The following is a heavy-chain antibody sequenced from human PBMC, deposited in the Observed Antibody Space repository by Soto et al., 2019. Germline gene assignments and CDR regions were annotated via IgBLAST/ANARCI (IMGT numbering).Heavy chain of an antibody. J-gene: IGHJ4*02. Sequence: GGSLRLSCAASGFTFSSYAMHWVRQAPGKGLEWVAVISYDGSNKYCADSVKGRFTISRDNSKNTLYLQMNSLRAEDTAVYYCARGLTQYSSGPYYFDYWGQGTLVTVSS. D-gene: IGHD6-19*01. CDR2: ISYDGSNK. V-gene: IGHV3-30-3*01. CDR1: GFTFSSYA. CDR3: ARGLTQYSSGPYYFDY.